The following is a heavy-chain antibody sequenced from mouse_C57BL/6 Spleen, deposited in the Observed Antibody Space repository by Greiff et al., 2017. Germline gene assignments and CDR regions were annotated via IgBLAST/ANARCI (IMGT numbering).Heavy chain of an antibody. J-gene: IGHJ4*01. CDR2: INYDGSST. D-gene: IGHD4-1*01. CDR3: ARGDWDGYYAMDY. Sequence: EVKLVESEGGLVQPGSSMKLTCTASGFTFSDYYMAWVRQVPEKGLEWVANINYDGSSTYYLDSLKSRFIISRDNAKNILYLQMSSLKSEDTATYYCARGDWDGYYAMDYWGQGTSVTVSS. V-gene: IGHV5-16*01. CDR1: GFTFSDYY.